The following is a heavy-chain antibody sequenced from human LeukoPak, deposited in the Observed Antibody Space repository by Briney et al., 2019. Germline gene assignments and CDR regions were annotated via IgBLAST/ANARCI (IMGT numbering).Heavy chain of an antibody. CDR1: GYTFTDYY. J-gene: IGHJ4*02. Sequence: ASVKVSCTASGYTFTDYYMHWVRQAPGQGLEWMGRINPNSGGTNYAQKFQGRVTMTRDTSISTAYMELSGLRSDDTAVYYCARDMGGGSYDYWGQGTLVTVSS. CDR3: ARDMGGGSYDY. CDR2: INPNSGGT. V-gene: IGHV1-2*06. D-gene: IGHD1-26*01.